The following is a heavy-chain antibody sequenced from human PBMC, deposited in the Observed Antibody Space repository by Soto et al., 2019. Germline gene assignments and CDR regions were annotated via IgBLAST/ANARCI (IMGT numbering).Heavy chain of an antibody. Sequence: EVQLVESGGGLVKPGGSLRLSCAASDFIFSNAWVNWVRQAPGKGLEWVGGIKSQADGGKVAYGAPVKDRFSISSDDSKNTVYLQMNSVKADDTGMYYCTTDDGSGGTVYTCYGLDVWGQGTTVTVSS. CDR1: DFIFSNAW. CDR3: TTDDGSGGTVYTCYGLDV. J-gene: IGHJ6*02. D-gene: IGHD2-15*01. V-gene: IGHV3-15*07. CDR2: IKSQADGGKV.